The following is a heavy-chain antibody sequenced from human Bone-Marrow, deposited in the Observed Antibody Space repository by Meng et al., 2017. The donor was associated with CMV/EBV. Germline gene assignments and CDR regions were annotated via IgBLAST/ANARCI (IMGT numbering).Heavy chain of an antibody. Sequence: ASVKVSCKASGYTFTSYYMHWVRQAPGQGLEWMGWINPNSGGTNYAQKFQGRVTMTRDTSISTAYMELSRLRSDDTAVYYCAREIQIAVAGSWFDPWGQGTLVTVSS. V-gene: IGHV1-2*02. J-gene: IGHJ5*02. D-gene: IGHD6-19*01. CDR3: AREIQIAVAGSWFDP. CDR1: GYTFTSYY. CDR2: INPNSGGT.